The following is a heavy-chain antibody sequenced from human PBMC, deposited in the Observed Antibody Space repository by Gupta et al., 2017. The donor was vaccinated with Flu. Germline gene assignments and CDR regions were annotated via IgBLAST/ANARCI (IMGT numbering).Heavy chain of an antibody. D-gene: IGHD2-8*01. CDR3: VRANAVTNHRYYYYYMDV. CDR2: MNPNRGNT. J-gene: IGHJ6*03. Sequence: INWVRQATGQGLEWMGWMNPNRGNTGYAQKFQGRVNMTRNTAINTAYMELSSLRSEDTAVYYWVRANAVTNHRYYYYYMDVWGKGTTVIVAS. V-gene: IGHV1-8*01.